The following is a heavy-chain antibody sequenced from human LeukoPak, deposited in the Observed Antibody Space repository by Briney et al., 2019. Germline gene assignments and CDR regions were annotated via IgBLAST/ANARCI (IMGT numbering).Heavy chain of an antibody. D-gene: IGHD3-22*01. J-gene: IGHJ4*02. CDR1: GFTFSSYA. CDR2: ISYDGSNK. V-gene: IGHV3-30-3*01. Sequence: GGSLRLSCAASGFTFSSYAIHWVRQAPGKGLEWVAVISYDGSNKYYADSVKGRFTISRDNSKSTLYLQMTGLRVEDTAVYYCARDSRGPDYWGQGALVTVSS. CDR3: ARDSRGPDY.